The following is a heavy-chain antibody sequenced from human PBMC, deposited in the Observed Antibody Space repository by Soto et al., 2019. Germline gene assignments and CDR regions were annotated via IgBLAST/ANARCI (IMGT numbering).Heavy chain of an antibody. CDR1: GYTFTSYG. CDR2: ISAYNGNT. Sequence: ASVKVSCKASGYTFTSYGISWVRQAPGQGLEWMGWISAYNGNTNYAQKLQGRVTMTTDTSTSTAYMELRSLRSDDTAVYYCARDILAVAATYYYGMDVWGQGTTVTVSS. J-gene: IGHJ6*02. V-gene: IGHV1-18*01. D-gene: IGHD6-19*01. CDR3: ARDILAVAATYYYGMDV.